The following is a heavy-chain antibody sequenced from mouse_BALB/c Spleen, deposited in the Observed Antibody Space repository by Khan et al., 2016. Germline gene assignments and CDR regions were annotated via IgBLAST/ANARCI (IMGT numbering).Heavy chain of an antibody. V-gene: IGHV1-9*01. CDR2: ILPGSGHT. Sequence: QVQLQQSGAELMKPGASVKISCKATAYTFSNNWIEWVKQRPGHGLEWIGEILPGSGHTNCNENFKGKATFTAETSSNTAYMQLNSLTSEDSAVYYCAKNSDRYWFASWGQGTLVTVSA. CDR3: AKNSDRYWFAS. CDR1: AYTFSNNW. J-gene: IGHJ3*01. D-gene: IGHD2-14*01.